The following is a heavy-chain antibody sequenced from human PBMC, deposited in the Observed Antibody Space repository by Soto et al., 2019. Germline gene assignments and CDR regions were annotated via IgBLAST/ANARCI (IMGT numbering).Heavy chain of an antibody. J-gene: IGHJ4*02. CDR2: IGGSGTGFNT. V-gene: IGHV3-23*01. D-gene: IGHD2-2*01. Sequence: EVQLLESGGGLVRPGGSLRLSCAASGFTFSSYPMKWVRQGPGKGLEWVSTIGGSGTGFNTDYADSVKGRFVISRDNSKNTVYLQMNSLRAEDTALYYCARVAPYCSTTTCYIDSWGQRTLVTVSS. CDR3: ARVAPYCSTTTCYIDS. CDR1: GFTFSSYP.